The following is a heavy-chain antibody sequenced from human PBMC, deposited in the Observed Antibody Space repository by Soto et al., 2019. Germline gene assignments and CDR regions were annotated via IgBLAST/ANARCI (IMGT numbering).Heavy chain of an antibody. CDR2: ISATGST. J-gene: IGHJ4*02. D-gene: IGHD6-19*01. CDR3: AKVSNKWAVAQRGYFDY. V-gene: IGHV3-23*01. Sequence: EVQVLDSGGGLVQPGGSQRLSCEASGFTFSNYAMSWVRQAPGKGLEWVSTISATGSTLYADSVKGRFTISRDNSKNTVYPQMNFLRAEDTAVYYCAKVSNKWAVAQRGYFDYWGQGTLVTVSS. CDR1: GFTFSNYA.